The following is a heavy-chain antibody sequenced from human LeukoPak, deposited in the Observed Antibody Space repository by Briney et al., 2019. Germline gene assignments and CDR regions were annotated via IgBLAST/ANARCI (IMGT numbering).Heavy chain of an antibody. CDR2: IRYDGSNK. D-gene: IGHD3-22*01. CDR3: AKDRAGGYYDEDAFDI. Sequence: GGSLRLSCAASGFTFSSYGMHWVRQAPGKGLEWVAFIRYDGSNKYYADSVKGRFTISRDNSKNTLYLQMNSLRAEDTAVYYCAKDRAGGYYDEDAFDIWGQGTMVTVSS. J-gene: IGHJ3*02. CDR1: GFTFSSYG. V-gene: IGHV3-30*02.